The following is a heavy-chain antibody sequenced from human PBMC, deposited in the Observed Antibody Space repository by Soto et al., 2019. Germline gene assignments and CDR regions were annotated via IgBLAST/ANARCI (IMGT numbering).Heavy chain of an antibody. CDR2: IDQTGRT. D-gene: IGHD3-10*01. CDR3: ARGVGSGRDYGLDV. J-gene: IGHJ6*02. V-gene: IGHV4-34*01. CDR1: GASFSDYF. Sequence: QVQLQQWGAGLLKPSETLSLTCAVSGASFSDYFWSWIRQPPWKGLEWIGEIDQTGRTNYTPSLKSRVVMAVDTSKNQYSLNLSSVTAADTAMYYCARGVGSGRDYGLDVWGQGTTVTVS.